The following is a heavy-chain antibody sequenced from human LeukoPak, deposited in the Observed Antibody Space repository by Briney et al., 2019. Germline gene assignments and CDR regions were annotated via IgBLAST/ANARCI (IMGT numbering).Heavy chain of an antibody. CDR2: ISGSGGST. J-gene: IGHJ3*02. CDR3: AGGWSVDSSDWYGELFDT. Sequence: PGGSLRLSCAASGFTFSSYAMSWVRQAPGKGLEWVSAISGSGGSTYYADSVKGRFTISRDNSKNTLYLQMNSLRAEDTAVYYCAGGWSVDSSDWYGELFDTWGQGTMVTVSS. V-gene: IGHV3-23*01. D-gene: IGHD6-19*01. CDR1: GFTFSSYA.